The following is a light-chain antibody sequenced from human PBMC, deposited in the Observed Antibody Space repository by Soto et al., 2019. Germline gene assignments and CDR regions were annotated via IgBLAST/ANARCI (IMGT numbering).Light chain of an antibody. CDR1: QTVRNNY. Sequence: EIVLTQSPGTLSLSTGERATLSCRASQTVRNNYLAWYQQKPGQAPRLLIYDASSRATGIPARFSGSGSGTDFTLTISSLEPEDFAVYYCQHRNNRPFSFGPRTKVDIK. V-gene: IGKV3D-20*02. J-gene: IGKJ3*01. CDR2: DAS. CDR3: QHRNNRPFS.